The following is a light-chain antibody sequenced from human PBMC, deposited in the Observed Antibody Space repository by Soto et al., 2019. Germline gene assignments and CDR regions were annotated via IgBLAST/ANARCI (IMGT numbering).Light chain of an antibody. Sequence: QSVLTQPPSASGTPGQRVTIPCSGSRSNIGSNTVNWYQQLPGTAPKLLLYSNNQRPSGVPDRFSGSKSGTSASLAISGLQSEDEADYYCAAWDDSLIGVFCGGTKLTVL. J-gene: IGLJ2*01. V-gene: IGLV1-44*01. CDR1: RSNIGSNT. CDR2: SNN. CDR3: AAWDDSLIGV.